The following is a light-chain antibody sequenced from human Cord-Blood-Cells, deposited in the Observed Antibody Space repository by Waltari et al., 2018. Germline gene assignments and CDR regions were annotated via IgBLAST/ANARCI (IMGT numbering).Light chain of an antibody. V-gene: IGLV1-44*01. CDR3: AAWDDSLNGPV. J-gene: IGLJ1*01. CDR2: RNK. Sequence: QSVLTQPPSASGTPGQRVTISCSGRSSNIGSNNVNWYQQLPGTASKLLIYRNKPRPSGVPDRFSGSKSGTSASRAISGLQAEDEADYYCAAWDDSLNGPVFGTGTKVTVL. CDR1: SSNIGSNN.